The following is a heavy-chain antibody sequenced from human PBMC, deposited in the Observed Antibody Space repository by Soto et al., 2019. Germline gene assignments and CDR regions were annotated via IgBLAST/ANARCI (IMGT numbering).Heavy chain of an antibody. CDR1: GGSISSAAYY. Sequence: QVRLQESGPGLVKPSQTLSLTCTVSGGSISSAAYYWSWIRQHPGKGLEWIGYVSHSGSTYCNPSPKSRVIISVDTSKNQFSLSLTSVTAADTAVYYCAREYTYGSNFFDCWGQGALVTVSS. CDR2: VSHSGST. J-gene: IGHJ4*02. V-gene: IGHV4-31*03. D-gene: IGHD5-18*01. CDR3: AREYTYGSNFFDC.